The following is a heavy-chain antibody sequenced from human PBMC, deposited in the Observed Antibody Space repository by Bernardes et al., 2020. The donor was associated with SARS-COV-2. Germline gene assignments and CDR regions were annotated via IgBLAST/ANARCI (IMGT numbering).Heavy chain of an antibody. D-gene: IGHD5-18*01. V-gene: IGHV3-21*01. J-gene: IGHJ4*03. CDR2: ISSSSSYI. Sequence: GGSLRLSCAASGFTFSSYSMNWVRQAPGKGLEWVSSISSSSSYIYYADAVKGRFNISRDNAKNSLYLQMNSLRAEDTAVYYCASADVGTAMGFGYFDYWGQGTLVTVSS. CDR1: GFTFSSYS. CDR3: ASADVGTAMGFGYFDY.